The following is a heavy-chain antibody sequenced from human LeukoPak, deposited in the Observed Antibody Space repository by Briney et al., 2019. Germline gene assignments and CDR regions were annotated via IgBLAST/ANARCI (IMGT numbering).Heavy chain of an antibody. CDR1: GGSISSFY. J-gene: IGHJ6*03. V-gene: IGHV4-39*07. CDR3: ARSSSSGWLYYYYYYMDV. Sequence: SETLSLTCTVYGGSISSFYWGWIRQPPGKGLEWIGSIYYSGSTYYNPSLKSRVTISVDTSKNQFSLKLSSVTAADTAVYYCARSSSSGWLYYYYYYMDVWGKGTTVTVSS. CDR2: IYYSGST. D-gene: IGHD6-19*01.